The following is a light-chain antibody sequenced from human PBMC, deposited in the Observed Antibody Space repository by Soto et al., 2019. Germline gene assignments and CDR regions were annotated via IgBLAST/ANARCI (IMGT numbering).Light chain of an antibody. J-gene: IGKJ1*01. CDR3: QQYNSYS. V-gene: IGKV1-5*01. CDR1: QSISSW. CDR2: DGS. Sequence: IQLTQSPSTLSPSLGDRLTITCRASQSISSWLDRYQQKPGKAPKLLIYDGSSLESGVPSRFSGRGSGTEFTLTISSLQPDDFATYYCQQYNSYSFGQGTNV.